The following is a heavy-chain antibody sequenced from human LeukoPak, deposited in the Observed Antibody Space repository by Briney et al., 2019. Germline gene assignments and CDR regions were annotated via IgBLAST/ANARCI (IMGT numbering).Heavy chain of an antibody. J-gene: IGHJ4*02. CDR1: GGSISSGSYY. CDR2: IYTSGST. Sequence: PSETLSLTCTVSGGSISSGSYYWSWIRQPAGKGLEWIGRIYTSGSTNYNPSLKSRVTISVDTSKNQFSLKLSSVTAADTAVYYCARNTDYWAREPWSPSPQ. V-gene: IGHV4-61*02. CDR3: ARNTDY.